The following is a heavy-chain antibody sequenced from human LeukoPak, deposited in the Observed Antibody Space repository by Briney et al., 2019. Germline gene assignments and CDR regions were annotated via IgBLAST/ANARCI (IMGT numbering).Heavy chain of an antibody. CDR1: GFTFSSYS. CDR3: ARASLSLGGIVVVPAAEDY. D-gene: IGHD2-2*01. J-gene: IGHJ4*02. V-gene: IGHV3-21*01. Sequence: GGSLRLSCAASGFTFSSYSMNWVRQAPGKGLEWVSSISSSSSYIYYADSVKGRFTISRDNAKNSLYLQMNSLRAEDTAVYYCARASLSLGGIVVVPAAEDYWGQGTLVTVSS. CDR2: ISSSSSYI.